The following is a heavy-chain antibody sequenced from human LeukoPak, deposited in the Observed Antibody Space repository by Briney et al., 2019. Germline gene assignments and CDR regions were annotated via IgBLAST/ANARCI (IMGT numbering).Heavy chain of an antibody. Sequence: PSETLCLTCAASGGTFSGYCWSWIRQPPGKGLEWIGEINHSGSTNYNPSFKSRVTISVETSRNHFSLKLSTLNAANTAVYYCARVAIAWRSTWMDVWGKGPTVTVSS. CDR3: ARVAIAWRSTWMDV. CDR1: GGTFSGYC. J-gene: IGHJ6*04. V-gene: IGHV4-34*01. D-gene: IGHD3-3*01. CDR2: INHSGST.